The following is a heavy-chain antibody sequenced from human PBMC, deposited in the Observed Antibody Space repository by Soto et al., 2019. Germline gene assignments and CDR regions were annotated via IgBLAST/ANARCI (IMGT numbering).Heavy chain of an antibody. V-gene: IGHV1-69*14. Sequence: QVQLVQSGAEVRQPASSVKVSCKTSGATFSSYAITWVRQAPGQGLEWMGGIVPTVDTSTYARKFQGRVTITANKFRNRVYMELSSLRSDETAVDYCVRVVAIPGYPDNWGQGTLVTVSS. CDR2: IVPTVDTS. CDR1: GATFSSYA. J-gene: IGHJ4*02. D-gene: IGHD5-12*01. CDR3: VRVVAIPGYPDN.